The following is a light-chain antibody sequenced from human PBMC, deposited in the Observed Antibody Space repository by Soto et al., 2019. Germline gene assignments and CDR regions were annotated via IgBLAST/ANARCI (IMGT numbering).Light chain of an antibody. J-gene: IGLJ2*01. CDR3: QSYDSRLDVV. Sequence: QPVLTQPPSVSGAPGQRVTISCTGSSSNIGAGYDVHWYQQLPGTAPKLLIYGNSNRPSGVPDRFSGSKSGTSASLAITGLQAEDEADYYCQSYDSRLDVVFGGGTKVTVL. CDR2: GNS. CDR1: SSNIGAGYD. V-gene: IGLV1-40*01.